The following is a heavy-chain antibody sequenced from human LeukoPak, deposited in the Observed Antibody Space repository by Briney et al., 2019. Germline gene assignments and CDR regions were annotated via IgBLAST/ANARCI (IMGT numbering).Heavy chain of an antibody. J-gene: IGHJ5*02. Sequence: SETLSLTCAVYGGSFSGYYWSWIRQPPGKGLEWIGYIYHSGSTYYNPSLKSRVTISVDRSKNQFSLKLSSVTAADTAVYYCARVKVNWFDPWGQGTLVTVSS. CDR2: IYHSGST. CDR1: GGSFSGYY. CDR3: ARVKVNWFDP. V-gene: IGHV4-34*01.